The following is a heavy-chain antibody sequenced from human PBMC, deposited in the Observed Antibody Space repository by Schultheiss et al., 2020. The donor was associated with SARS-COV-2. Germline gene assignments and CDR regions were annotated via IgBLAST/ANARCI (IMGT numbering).Heavy chain of an antibody. CDR1: GFTFSSYA. CDR3: ASPGGYYYDSSGYSY. D-gene: IGHD3-22*01. CDR2: IWYDGSNK. V-gene: IGHV3-33*08. J-gene: IGHJ4*02. Sequence: GGSLRLSCAASGFTFSSYAMSWVRQAPGKGLEWVAVIWYDGSNKYYADSVKGRFTISRDNSKNTLYLQMNSLRAEDTAVYYCASPGGYYYDSSGYSYWGQGTLVTVSS.